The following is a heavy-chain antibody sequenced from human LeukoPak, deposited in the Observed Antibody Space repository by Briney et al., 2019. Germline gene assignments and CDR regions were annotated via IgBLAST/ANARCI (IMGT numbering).Heavy chain of an antibody. CDR1: GYTFTSYG. D-gene: IGHD3-3*01. CDR2: INPSGGST. J-gene: IGHJ4*02. Sequence: ASVTVSCKASGYTFTSYGISWVRQAPGQGLEWMGIINPSGGSTSYAQKFQGRVTMTRDTSTSTVYMELSSLRSEDTAVYYCARYWRNFDYWGQGTLVTVSS. CDR3: ARYWRNFDY. V-gene: IGHV1-46*01.